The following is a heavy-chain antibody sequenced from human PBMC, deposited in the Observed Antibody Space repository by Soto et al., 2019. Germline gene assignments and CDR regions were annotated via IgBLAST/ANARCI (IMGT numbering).Heavy chain of an antibody. D-gene: IGHD2-2*01. CDR3: ASAMTQNWFDP. Sequence: SETLSLTCTVSGGSISSGDYYWSWIRQPPGKGLEWIGYIYYSGSTYYNPPLKSRVTISVDTSKNQFSLKLSSVTAADTAVYYCASAMTQNWFDPWGQGTLVTVSS. CDR1: GGSISSGDYY. V-gene: IGHV4-30-4*01. J-gene: IGHJ5*02. CDR2: IYYSGST.